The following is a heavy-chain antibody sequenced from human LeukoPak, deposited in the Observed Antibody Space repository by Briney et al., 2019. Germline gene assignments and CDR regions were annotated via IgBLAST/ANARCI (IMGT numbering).Heavy chain of an antibody. Sequence: GSLRLSCAASGFTFSSYSMNWVRQAPGKGLEWVSSISSSSSYIYYADSVKGRFTISRDNAKNSLYLQMHSLRAEDTAVYYCARDLFYTTYYYDSSGNYWGQGTLVTVSS. J-gene: IGHJ4*02. D-gene: IGHD3-22*01. CDR2: ISSSSSYI. CDR3: ARDLFYTTYYYDSSGNY. CDR1: GFTFSSYS. V-gene: IGHV3-21*01.